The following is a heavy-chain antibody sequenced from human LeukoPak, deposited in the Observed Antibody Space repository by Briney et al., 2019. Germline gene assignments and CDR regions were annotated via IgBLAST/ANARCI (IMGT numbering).Heavy chain of an antibody. CDR3: AREVGGLGSSTSCYARFCYYGMDV. CDR1: GGSFSGYY. Sequence: SETLSLTCAVYGGSFSGYYWSWIRQPPGKGLEWIGEINHSGSTNYNPSLKSRVTISVDTSKNQFSLKLSSVTAADTAVYYCAREVGGLGSSTSCYARFCYYGMDVWGQGTTVTVSS. D-gene: IGHD2-2*01. V-gene: IGHV4-34*01. CDR2: INHSGST. J-gene: IGHJ6*02.